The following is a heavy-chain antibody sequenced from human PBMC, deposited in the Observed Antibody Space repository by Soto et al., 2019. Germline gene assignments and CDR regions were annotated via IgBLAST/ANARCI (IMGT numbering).Heavy chain of an antibody. J-gene: IGHJ6*02. D-gene: IGHD6-13*01. CDR1: GYTFTGYY. V-gene: IGHV1-18*04. CDR2: ISAYNGNT. CDR3: ARDMAAAGTHYYYYYGMDV. Sequence: ASVKVSCKASGYTFTGYYIHWVRQAPGQGLEWMGWISAYNGNTNYAQKLQGRVTMTTDTSTSTAYMELRSLRSDDTAVYYCARDMAAAGTHYYYYYGMDVWGQGTTVTVSS.